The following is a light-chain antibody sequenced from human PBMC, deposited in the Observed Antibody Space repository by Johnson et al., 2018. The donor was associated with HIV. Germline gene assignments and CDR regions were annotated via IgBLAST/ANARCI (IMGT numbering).Light chain of an antibody. CDR3: GTWDGSLSALA. Sequence: QSVLTQPPSVSAAPGQKVTISCSGSSSNIGNNYVSWYQQLPGTAPKLLIYDNNKRPSGIPDRFSGSKSGTSATLGITGLQTGDEADYYCGTWDGSLSALAFGTGTKVTVL. V-gene: IGLV1-51*01. CDR1: SSNIGNNY. J-gene: IGLJ1*01. CDR2: DNN.